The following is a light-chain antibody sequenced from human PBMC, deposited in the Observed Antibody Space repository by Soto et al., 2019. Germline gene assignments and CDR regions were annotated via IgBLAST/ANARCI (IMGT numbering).Light chain of an antibody. CDR1: QSVSSY. CDR3: QQRSNWPPIT. Sequence: SQSVSSYLAWCQQKPGQAPRLLIYDASNRATGIPPRFSGSGSGTDFTLTISSLEPEDFAVYYCQQRSNWPPITFGQGTRLEIK. CDR2: DAS. J-gene: IGKJ5*01. V-gene: IGKV3-11*01.